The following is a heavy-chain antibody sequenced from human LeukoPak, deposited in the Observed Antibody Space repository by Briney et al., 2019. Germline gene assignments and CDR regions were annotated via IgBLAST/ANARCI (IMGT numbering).Heavy chain of an antibody. J-gene: IGHJ6*04. CDR3: AELGITMIGGV. CDR2: ISSSGSTI. V-gene: IGHV3-48*04. Sequence: GGSLRLSCAASGFTFSSYGMHWVRQAPGKGLEWVSYISSSGSTIYYADSVKGRFTISRDNAKNSLYLQMNSLRAEDTAVYYCAELGITMIGGVWGKGTTVTISS. CDR1: GFTFSSYG. D-gene: IGHD3-10*02.